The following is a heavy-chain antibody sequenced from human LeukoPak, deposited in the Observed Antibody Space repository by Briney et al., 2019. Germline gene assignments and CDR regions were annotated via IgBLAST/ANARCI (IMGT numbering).Heavy chain of an antibody. CDR3: ARDAPIIVATTAPDY. J-gene: IGHJ4*02. Sequence: ASVKVSCKASGYTFTSYGISWVRQAPGQGLEWMGWISAYNGNTNYAQKLQGRVTMTTDTSTSTAYMELRSLRSDDTAVYYCARDAPIIVATTAPDYWGQGTLVTVSS. V-gene: IGHV1-18*01. CDR1: GYTFTSYG. CDR2: ISAYNGNT. D-gene: IGHD5-12*01.